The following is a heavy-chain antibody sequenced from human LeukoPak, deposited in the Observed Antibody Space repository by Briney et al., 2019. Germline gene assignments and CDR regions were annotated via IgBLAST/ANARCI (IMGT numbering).Heavy chain of an antibody. CDR1: DGSIGSYY. V-gene: IGHV4-59*12. CDR2: IYYSGST. D-gene: IGHD2-15*01. J-gene: IGHJ3*02. CDR3: ATSPGGVVVVASDAFDI. Sequence: SETLSLTCTVSDGSIGSYYWSWIRQPPGKGLEWIGYIYYSGSTNYNPSLKSRVTISVDTSKNQFSLKLSSVTAADTAVYYCATSPGGVVVVASDAFDIWGQGTMVTVSS.